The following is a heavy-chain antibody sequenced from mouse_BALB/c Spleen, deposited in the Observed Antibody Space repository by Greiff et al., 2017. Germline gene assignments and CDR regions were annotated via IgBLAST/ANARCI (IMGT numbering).Heavy chain of an antibody. D-gene: IGHD1-2*01. V-gene: IGHV1-9*01. J-gene: IGHJ2*01. CDR3: ARWSITTATLDY. CDR1: GYTFSSYW. Sequence: QVQLQQSGAELMKPGASVKISCKATGYTFSSYWIEWVKQRPGHGLEWIGEILPGSVSTNYNEKFKGKATFTADTSSNTAYMQLSSLTSEDSAVYYCARWSITTATLDYWGQGTTLTVSS. CDR2: ILPGSVST.